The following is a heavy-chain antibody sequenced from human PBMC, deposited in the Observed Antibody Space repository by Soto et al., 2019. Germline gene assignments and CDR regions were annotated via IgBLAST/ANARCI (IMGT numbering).Heavy chain of an antibody. CDR2: VSANGQGI. V-gene: IGHV3-23*01. CDR3: AKYRHCTRDYFHY. Sequence: SLRLSCADSGFTFSSAAISWFRQAPGKGLALLSAVSANGQGIYYAVSVRGRFTISRDNSKNTVFLHMASLSAEVTAVYYCAKYRHCTRDYFHYWGHGTLVTDSS. J-gene: IGHJ4*01. D-gene: IGHD2-2*01. CDR1: GFTFSSAA.